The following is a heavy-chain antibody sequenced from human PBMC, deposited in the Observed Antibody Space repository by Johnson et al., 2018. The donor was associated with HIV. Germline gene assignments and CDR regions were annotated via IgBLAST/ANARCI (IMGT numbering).Heavy chain of an antibody. V-gene: IGHV3-11*01. D-gene: IGHD1-26*01. Sequence: VQLVESGGGLVKPGGSLRLSCAASGFTFSDYYMNWIRQAPGKGLEWVSYISSSTNTIYYADSVKGRFTISRDNAKNSLALQMNSLRAEDTALYYCARGDGGSTDAFDIWGQGTMVTVSS. CDR1: GFTFSDYY. J-gene: IGHJ3*02. CDR2: ISSSTNTI. CDR3: ARGDGGSTDAFDI.